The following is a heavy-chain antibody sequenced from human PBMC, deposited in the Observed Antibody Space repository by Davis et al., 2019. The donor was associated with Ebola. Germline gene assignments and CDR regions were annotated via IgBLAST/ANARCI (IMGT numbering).Heavy chain of an antibody. CDR1: GGSISSSSYY. CDR3: ARVPTYYDFWSGYYRANGNWFDP. V-gene: IGHV4-39*01. D-gene: IGHD3-3*01. J-gene: IGHJ5*02. Sequence: SETLSLTCTVSGGSISSSSYYWGWIRQPPGKGLEWIGEINHSGSTNYNPSLKSRVTISVDTSKNQFSLKLSSVTAADTAVYYCARVPTYYDFWSGYYRANGNWFDPWGQGTLVTVSS. CDR2: INHSGST.